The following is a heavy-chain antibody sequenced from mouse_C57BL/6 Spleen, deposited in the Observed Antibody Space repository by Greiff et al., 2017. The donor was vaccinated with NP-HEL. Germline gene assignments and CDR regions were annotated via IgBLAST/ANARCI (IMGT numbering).Heavy chain of an antibody. CDR2: IDPSDSYT. CDR3: AKGSDV. V-gene: IGHV1-50*01. CDR1: GYTFTSYW. J-gene: IGHJ1*03. Sequence: QVQLQHPGAELVKPGASVKLSCKASGYTFTSYWMQWVKQRPGQGLEWIGEIDPSDSYTNYNQKFKGKATLTVDTSSSTAYMQLSSLTSEDSAVYYCAKGSDVWGTGTTVTVSS.